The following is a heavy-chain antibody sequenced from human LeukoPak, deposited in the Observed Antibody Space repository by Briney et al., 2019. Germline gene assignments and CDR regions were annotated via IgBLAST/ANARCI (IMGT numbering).Heavy chain of an antibody. CDR2: IYPGDSDT. J-gene: IGHJ6*02. CDR1: GYSFTSYW. CDR3: ARQAYYYDSSGYYYPDYCYGMDV. Sequence: GESLKISCKGSGYSFTSYWIGWVRQMPGKGLEWMGIIYPGDSDTRYSPSFQGQVTISADKSICTAYLQWSSLKASDTAMYYCARQAYYYDSSGYYYPDYCYGMDVWGQGTTVTVSS. D-gene: IGHD3-22*01. V-gene: IGHV5-51*01.